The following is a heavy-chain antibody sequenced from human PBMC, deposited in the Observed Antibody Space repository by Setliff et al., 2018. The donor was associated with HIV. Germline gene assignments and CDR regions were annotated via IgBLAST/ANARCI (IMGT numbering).Heavy chain of an antibody. CDR3: ARDSNPAGSPGYEYARRGAFDL. D-gene: IGHD5-12*01. CDR1: GGSISTYY. Sequence: PSETLSLTCTVSGGSISTYYWNWIRQSPGTGLEWIGDINYRGVTYYNPSLKSRVTFSLDTSKNQFSLTLTSVTAADTAVYYCARDSNPAGSPGYEYARRGAFDLWGPATPVTVSS. CDR2: INYRGVT. V-gene: IGHV4-59*01. J-gene: IGHJ3*01.